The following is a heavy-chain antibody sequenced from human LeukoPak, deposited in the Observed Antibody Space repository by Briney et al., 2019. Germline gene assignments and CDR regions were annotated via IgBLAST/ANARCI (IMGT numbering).Heavy chain of an antibody. D-gene: IGHD2-8*02. V-gene: IGHV3-21*01. CDR2: ISSSSAYI. J-gene: IGHJ4*02. CDR1: GFTFRSST. CDR3: ASSSTGDY. Sequence: GGSLRLSCAASGFTFRSSTMNWVRQAPGKGLEWVSSISSSSAYIYYADSVEGRFTISRDSAKNSLYLQMNSLRTEDTAVYYCASSSTGDYWGQGTLVTVSS.